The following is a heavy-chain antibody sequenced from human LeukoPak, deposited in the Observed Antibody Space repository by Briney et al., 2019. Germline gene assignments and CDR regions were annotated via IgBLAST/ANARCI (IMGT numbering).Heavy chain of an antibody. Sequence: PGGSLRLSCAASGFTFSSYAMSWVRQAPGKGLEWVSSISSSSSYIYYADSVKGRFTISRDNAKNSLYLQMNSLRAEDTAVYYCARLAAMGFDYWGQGTLVTVSS. V-gene: IGHV3-21*01. J-gene: IGHJ4*02. CDR3: ARLAAMGFDY. D-gene: IGHD5-18*01. CDR1: GFTFSSYA. CDR2: ISSSSSYI.